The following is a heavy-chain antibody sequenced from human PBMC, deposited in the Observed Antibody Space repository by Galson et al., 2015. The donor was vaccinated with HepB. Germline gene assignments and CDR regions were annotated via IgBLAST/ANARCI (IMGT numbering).Heavy chain of an antibody. CDR2: TNRDGFTT. J-gene: IGHJ4*02. CDR3: ARDPPGGRVLGGRAFDY. Sequence: SLRLSCAASGFTLSVYAMSWVRQAPGKGLEWVSATNRDGFTTYYADSVKGRFTISRDNSRNTLFLQMSSLRVEDTAVYYCARDPPGGRVLGGRAFDYWGQGTLVTVSS. CDR1: GFTLSVYA. V-gene: IGHV3-23*01. D-gene: IGHD2-15*01.